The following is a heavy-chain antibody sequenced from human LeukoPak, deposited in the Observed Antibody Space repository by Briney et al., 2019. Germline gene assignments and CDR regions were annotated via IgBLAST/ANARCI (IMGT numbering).Heavy chain of an antibody. CDR3: ANRIDHYDFDY. CDR2: IWYDGSNK. CDR1: GFTFSNHG. V-gene: IGHV3-33*06. Sequence: PGRSLRLSCAASGFTFSNHGMHWVRQAPGKGPEWVALIWYDGSNKYYGDSVKGRFTISRDNSKNTLYLQMNSLRAEDTAVYYCANRIDHYDFDYWGQGTLVTVSS. J-gene: IGHJ4*02. D-gene: IGHD2/OR15-2a*01.